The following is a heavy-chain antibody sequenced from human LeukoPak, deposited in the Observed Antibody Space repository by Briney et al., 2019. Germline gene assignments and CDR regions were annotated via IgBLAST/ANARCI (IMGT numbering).Heavy chain of an antibody. V-gene: IGHV1-18*01. CDR1: GDTFEIYA. D-gene: IGHD6-19*01. J-gene: IGHJ4*02. Sequence: ASVKLSLTSTGDTFEIYAMGWLLQSPGQGLEWMGWISTYNGDTKYAQKFQGRVTMTTDTSTSTAYMELRSLRYDDTGVYNCARDPRNTSGSYIYIDYWGQGDLVTVSS. CDR2: ISTYNGDT. CDR3: ARDPRNTSGSYIYIDY.